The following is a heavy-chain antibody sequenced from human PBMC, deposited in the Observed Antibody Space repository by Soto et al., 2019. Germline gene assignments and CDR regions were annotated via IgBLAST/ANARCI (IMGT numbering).Heavy chain of an antibody. CDR2: IIAYNGNT. CDR1: GGTFSSYA. J-gene: IGHJ6*02. CDR3: ARATNYYDSSGYLATGYGMDV. V-gene: IGHV1-18*01. Sequence: ASVKVSCKASGGTFSSYAISWVRQAPGQGLEWMGWIIAYNGNTNYAQKLQGRVTMTTDTSTSTAYMELRSLRSDDTAVYYCARATNYYDSSGYLATGYGMDVWGQGTTVTVSS. D-gene: IGHD3-22*01.